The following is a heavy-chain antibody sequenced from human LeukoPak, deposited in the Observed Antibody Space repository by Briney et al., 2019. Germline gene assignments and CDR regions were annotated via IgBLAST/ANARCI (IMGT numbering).Heavy chain of an antibody. Sequence: GGSLRLSCAASGFTVRTDYMTWVRQAPGKGLEWVSIIYSDGSTYYADSVRGRFSISRDNSKTTVHLQLNSLRAEDTAAYYCTRSVSGSYPIVHWGQGTLVTVSS. D-gene: IGHD1-26*01. CDR3: TRSVSGSYPIVH. CDR2: IYSDGST. CDR1: GFTVRTDY. J-gene: IGHJ4*02. V-gene: IGHV3-53*01.